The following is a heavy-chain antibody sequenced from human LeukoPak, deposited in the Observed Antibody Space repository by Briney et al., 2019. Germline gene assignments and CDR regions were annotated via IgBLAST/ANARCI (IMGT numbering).Heavy chain of an antibody. CDR3: ARGDLGWIQLWLLGY. D-gene: IGHD5-18*01. V-gene: IGHV1-69*06. Sequence: SVKVSCKASGGTFTSYAISCVRQAPGQGLEWMGGIIPIFGTANYAQKFQGRVTITADKSTSTAYMELSRLRSDDTAVYYCARGDLGWIQLWLLGYWGQGTLVTVSS. CDR1: GGTFTSYA. J-gene: IGHJ4*02. CDR2: IIPIFGTA.